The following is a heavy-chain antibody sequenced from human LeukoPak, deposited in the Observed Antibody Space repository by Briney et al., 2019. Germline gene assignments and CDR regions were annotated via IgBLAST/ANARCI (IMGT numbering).Heavy chain of an antibody. V-gene: IGHV4-39*01. CDR1: GGSISSSSYY. D-gene: IGHD3-16*02. J-gene: IGHJ6*02. Sequence: SETLSLTCTVSGGSISSSSYYWGWIRQPPGKGLEWIGSIYYSGSTYYNPSLKSRVTISVDTSKNQFSLKLSSVTAADTAVYYCARAIESYDYVWGSYPNYYYYGMDVWGQGTTVTVSS. CDR3: ARAIESYDYVWGSYPNYYYYGMDV. CDR2: IYYSGST.